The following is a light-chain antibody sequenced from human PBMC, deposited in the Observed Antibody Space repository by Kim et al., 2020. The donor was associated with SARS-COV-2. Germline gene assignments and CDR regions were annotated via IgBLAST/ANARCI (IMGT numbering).Light chain of an antibody. Sequence: EIVLTQSPGTLSSSPGDRATLSCRASQSVASNHLAWFQQKPGQAPRLLIYGTSRRAPAIPDRFSASGSGTDFTLTISRLEPEDFAIYYCQQYDRPPYTFGQGTKLEI. J-gene: IGKJ2*01. CDR3: QQYDRPPYT. CDR1: QSVASNH. CDR2: GTS. V-gene: IGKV3-20*01.